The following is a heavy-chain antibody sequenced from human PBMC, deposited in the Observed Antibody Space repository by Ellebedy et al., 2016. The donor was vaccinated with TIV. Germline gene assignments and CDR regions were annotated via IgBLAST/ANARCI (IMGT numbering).Heavy chain of an antibody. CDR2: INPNSGDT. J-gene: IGHJ4*02. CDR1: GYTLTDYY. CDR3: VRDLTNYGSSSY. V-gene: IGHV1-2*02. Sequence: AASVKVSCKASGYTLTDYYMHWVRQAPGQGLEWVAWINPNSGDTAYAQNLQGRVTVTGDTSISTAYMELSRLISDDTAVYYCVRDLTNYGSSSYWGQGTLVTVSS. D-gene: IGHD3-22*01.